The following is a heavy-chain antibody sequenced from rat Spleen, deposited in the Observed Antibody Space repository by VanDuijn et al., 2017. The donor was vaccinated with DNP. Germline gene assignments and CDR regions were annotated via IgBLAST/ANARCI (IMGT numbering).Heavy chain of an antibody. CDR2: ISPSGGST. J-gene: IGHJ2*01. CDR3: ARRDSSTDYNYFDY. Sequence: EVQLVESGGGLVQPGRSMKLSCAASGFTFSSFPMAWVRQAPTKGLEWVASISPSGGSTYYRDSVKGRFTVSRDNAKSSLYLQMDSLRSEDTATYYCARRDSSTDYNYFDYWGQGVMVTVSS. CDR1: GFTFSSFP. D-gene: IGHD1-6*01. V-gene: IGHV5-46*01.